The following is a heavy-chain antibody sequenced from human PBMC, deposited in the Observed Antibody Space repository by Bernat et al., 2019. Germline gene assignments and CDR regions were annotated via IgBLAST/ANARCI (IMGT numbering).Heavy chain of an antibody. D-gene: IGHD6-13*01. CDR3: ARDLAVAAADAFDY. Sequence: QVQLVESGGGVVQPGRSLRLSCAASGFTFSSYGMHWVRQAPGKGLEWVAVIWYDGSNKYYVDSVKGRFTISRDNSKNTLYLQMNSLRAEDTAVYYCARDLAVAAADAFDYWGQGTLVTVSS. V-gene: IGHV3-33*01. CDR2: IWYDGSNK. J-gene: IGHJ4*02. CDR1: GFTFSSYG.